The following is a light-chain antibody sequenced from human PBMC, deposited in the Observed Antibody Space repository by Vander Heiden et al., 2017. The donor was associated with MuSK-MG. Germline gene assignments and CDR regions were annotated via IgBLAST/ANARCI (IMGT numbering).Light chain of an antibody. CDR3: QEYGSAPYT. CDR1: QAISNY. V-gene: IGKV1-27*01. Sequence: DIQMTQSPSPLSASVRERVTITCRASQAISNYLAWYQQKPGKVPKLLIHTASTLQSGVPSLFSGSGSWTDFTLTISSLQPEDVATYYCQEYGSAPYTFGQGTKLEIK. CDR2: TAS. J-gene: IGKJ2*01.